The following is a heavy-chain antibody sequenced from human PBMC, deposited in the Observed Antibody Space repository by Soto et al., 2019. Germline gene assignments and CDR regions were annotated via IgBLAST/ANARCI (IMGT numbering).Heavy chain of an antibody. CDR1: GGSFSGYY. CDR2: INHSGST. CDR3: ARGLIAAAGTLPLIDP. Sequence: SETLSLTCAVYGGSFSGYYWSWIRQPPGKGLEWIGEINHSGSTNYNPSLKSRVTISVDTSKNQFSLKLSSVTAADTAVYYCARGLIAAAGTLPLIDPWGQGTLVTVSS. D-gene: IGHD6-13*01. J-gene: IGHJ5*02. V-gene: IGHV4-34*01.